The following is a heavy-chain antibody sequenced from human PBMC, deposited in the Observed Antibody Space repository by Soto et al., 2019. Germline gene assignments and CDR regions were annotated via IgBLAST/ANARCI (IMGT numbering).Heavy chain of an antibody. D-gene: IGHD2-15*01. Sequence: SVKVSCKASGGTFSTHAIIWVLQAPGHGLEWMGGIIPISGTTYYTQKFQGRVTITADEPTSTAFMELSSLKSEDTAVFYCARGYCSGGNCYSGMDVWGQGTMVTVSS. V-gene: IGHV1-69*13. CDR1: GGTFSTHA. J-gene: IGHJ6*02. CDR2: IIPISGTT. CDR3: ARGYCSGGNCYSGMDV.